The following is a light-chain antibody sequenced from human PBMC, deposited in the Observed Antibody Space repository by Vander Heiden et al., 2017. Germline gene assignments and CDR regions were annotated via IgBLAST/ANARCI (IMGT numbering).Light chain of an antibody. CDR3: MQALQART. J-gene: IGKJ3*01. CDR2: LGS. Sequence: DIGRTQSPLSLPVTPGEPASISCRSSQSLLHRNGYNYLNWYLQKPGQSPQVLIYLGSNRASGVPDRFSGSGSGTDFTLKISRVEAEDVGVYYCMQALQARTFGPGTKVDIK. V-gene: IGKV2-28*01. CDR1: QSLLHRNGYNY.